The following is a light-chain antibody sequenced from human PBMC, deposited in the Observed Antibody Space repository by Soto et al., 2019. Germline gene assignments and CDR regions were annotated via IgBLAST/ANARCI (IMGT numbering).Light chain of an antibody. CDR2: GNS. CDR1: SSNIGAGYD. V-gene: IGLV1-40*01. J-gene: IGLJ1*01. Sequence: QSVLTQPPSVSGAPGQRVTISCTGSSSNIGAGYDVHWYQQLPGTAPKLLIYGNSNRPSGVPDRFSGSKSGISASLAITGLQAEDEADYYCCSYAGIYTHYVFGIGTKVTVL. CDR3: CSYAGIYTHYV.